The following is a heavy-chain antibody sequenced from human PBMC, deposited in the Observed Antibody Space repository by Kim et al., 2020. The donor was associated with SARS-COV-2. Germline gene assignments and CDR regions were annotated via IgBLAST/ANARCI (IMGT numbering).Heavy chain of an antibody. D-gene: IGHD2-15*01. CDR3: ARVTPYPWYFDL. V-gene: IGHV4-39*07. CDR2: MFYRGST. Sequence: SETLSLTCTVSGDSIRSPTSYWGWIRQPPGKGLELIGNMFYRGSTYYNPSLKSRVAISLDTSKNQFSLTVNSVTAADTAVYYCARVTPYPWYFDLWGRGT. CDR1: GDSIRSPTSY. J-gene: IGHJ2*01.